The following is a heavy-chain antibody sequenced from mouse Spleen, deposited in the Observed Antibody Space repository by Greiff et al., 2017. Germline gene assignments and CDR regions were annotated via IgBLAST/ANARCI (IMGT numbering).Heavy chain of an antibody. CDR3: ARELITTVVAPFAY. V-gene: IGHV1-54*01. D-gene: IGHD1-1*01. CDR1: GYAFTNYL. CDR2: INPGSGGT. Sequence: QVQLQQSGPELVKPGASVKIPCKASGYAFTNYLIEWVKQRPGQGLEWIGVINPGSGGTNYNEKFKGKATLTADKSSSTAYMQLSSLTSEDSAVYFCARELITTVVAPFAYWGQGTLVTVSA. J-gene: IGHJ3*01.